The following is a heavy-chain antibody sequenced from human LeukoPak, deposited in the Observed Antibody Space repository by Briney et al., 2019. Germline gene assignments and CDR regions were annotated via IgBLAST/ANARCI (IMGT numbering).Heavy chain of an antibody. CDR2: INPNSGGT. D-gene: IGHD6-19*01. Sequence: SSVTVSCMASGYTFTGYYMHWVRQAPGQGLEWMGRINPNSGGTNYAQKFQGRVTMTRDTSISTAYMELSRLRSDDTAVYYCARDHSSGWSHFDYWGQGTLVTVSS. CDR1: GYTFTGYY. J-gene: IGHJ4*02. CDR3: ARDHSSGWSHFDY. V-gene: IGHV1-2*06.